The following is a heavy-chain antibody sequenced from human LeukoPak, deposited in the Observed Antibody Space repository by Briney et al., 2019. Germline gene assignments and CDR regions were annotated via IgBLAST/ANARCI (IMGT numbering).Heavy chain of an antibody. CDR2: FDPEDGET. CDR1: GYTLTELS. J-gene: IGHJ3*02. CDR3: ATRSEAVADPNDAFDI. V-gene: IGHV1-24*01. Sequence: ASVKVSCKVFGYTLTELSMHWVRQAPGKGLEWMGGFDPEDGETIYAQKFQGRVTMTEDTSTDTAYMELSSLRSEDTAVYYCATRSEAVADPNDAFDIWGQGTMVTVSS. D-gene: IGHD6-19*01.